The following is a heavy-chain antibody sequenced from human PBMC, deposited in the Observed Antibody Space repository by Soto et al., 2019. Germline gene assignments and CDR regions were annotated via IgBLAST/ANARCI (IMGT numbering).Heavy chain of an antibody. CDR3: ARGLDSSGYYSY. V-gene: IGHV1-46*01. CDR1: GFTFTSYY. Sequence: ASVKVSCKASGFTFTSYYMHWVRQAPGQGLEWVGIINPSGDSTSYAQKFQGRVTMTRDTSTSTVYMELSSLRSEDTAAYYCARGLDSSGYYSYLGQGTLVTVSS. D-gene: IGHD3-22*01. J-gene: IGHJ4*02. CDR2: INPSGDST.